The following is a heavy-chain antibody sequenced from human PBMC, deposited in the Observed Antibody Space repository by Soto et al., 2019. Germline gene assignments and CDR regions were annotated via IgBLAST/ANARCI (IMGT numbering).Heavy chain of an antibody. CDR2: IWFDGSNK. CDR1: GLTFSAFG. CDR3: ARDALADQYLVD. V-gene: IGHV3-33*01. J-gene: IGHJ4*02. D-gene: IGHD2-15*01. Sequence: PGGSLRLSCAASGLTFSAFGMHWVRQAPGKGLEWLAVIWFDGSNKYYADSVKGRFTISRDNSKNMLFLQMSSLRVEDTGVYYCARDALADQYLVDWGQGTPVTVSS.